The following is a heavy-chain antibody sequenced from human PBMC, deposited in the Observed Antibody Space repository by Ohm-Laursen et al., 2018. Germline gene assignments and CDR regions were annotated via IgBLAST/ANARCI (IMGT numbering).Heavy chain of an antibody. V-gene: IGHV3-48*03. CDR3: ARTTQYGEFIPWYFDL. J-gene: IGHJ2*01. Sequence: SLRFSCAASGFTFSSYEMNWVRQAPGKGLEWVSYISSSGSTIHYADSVKGRFTISRDDAKNSLYLQMNSLRAEDTALYYCARTTQYGEFIPWYFDLWGRGTLVTVSS. CDR2: ISSSGSTI. CDR1: GFTFSSYE. D-gene: IGHD4-17*01.